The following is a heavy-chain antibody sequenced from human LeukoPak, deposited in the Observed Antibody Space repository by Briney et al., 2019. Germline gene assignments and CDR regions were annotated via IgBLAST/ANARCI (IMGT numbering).Heavy chain of an antibody. J-gene: IGHJ4*02. CDR2: IDWDDDK. CDR3: ARTPPGQWRYYFDY. D-gene: IGHD6-19*01. CDR1: GFSLSTSGMR. Sequence: SGPALVKPTQTLTLTCTFSGFSLSTSGMRVSWIRRPPGKALEWLARIDWDDDKFYSTSLKTRLTISKDTSKKQVVLTMTNMDPVDTATYYCARTPPGQWRYYFDYWGQGTLVTVSS. V-gene: IGHV2-70*04.